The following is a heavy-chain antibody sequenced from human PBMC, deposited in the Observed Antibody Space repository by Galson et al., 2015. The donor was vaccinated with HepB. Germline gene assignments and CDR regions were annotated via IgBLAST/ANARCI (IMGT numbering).Heavy chain of an antibody. CDR1: GYTFTSYD. V-gene: IGHV1-8*01. CDR2: MNPNSGNT. CDR3: ARVYSSSWYVSYYYYYMDV. Sequence: SVKVSCKASGYTFTSYDINWVRQATGQGLEWTGWMNPNSGNTGYAQKFQGRVTMTRNTSISTAYMELSSLRSEDTAVYYCARVYSSSWYVSYYYYYMDVWGKGTTVTVSS. D-gene: IGHD6-13*01. J-gene: IGHJ6*03.